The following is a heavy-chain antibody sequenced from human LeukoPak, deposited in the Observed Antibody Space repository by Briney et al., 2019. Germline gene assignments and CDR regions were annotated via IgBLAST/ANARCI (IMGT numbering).Heavy chain of an antibody. Sequence: ASVKVSCKASGGTFSSYAISWVRQAPGQGLEWRGIINPSGGSTRYAQKFQGRVTMTRDTSTSTVYMELSSLRAEDTAVYYCARMRLRYSSFDPWGQGTLVTVSS. CDR2: INPSGGST. V-gene: IGHV1-46*01. CDR3: ARMRLRYSSFDP. J-gene: IGHJ5*02. D-gene: IGHD4-17*01. CDR1: GGTFSSYA.